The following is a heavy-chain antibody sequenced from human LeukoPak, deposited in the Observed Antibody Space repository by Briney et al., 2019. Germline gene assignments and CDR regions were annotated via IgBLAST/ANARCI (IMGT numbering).Heavy chain of an antibody. D-gene: IGHD3-22*01. J-gene: IGHJ4*02. Sequence: GGSLRLSCAASGFTFSSYSMNWVRQAPGKGLEWVSSISSSSSYIYYADSVKGRFTISRDNAKNSLYLQMNSLRPEHTAVHYCARDRDDSRFYFDYWGQGTLVTVSS. CDR3: ARDRDDSRFYFDY. CDR1: GFTFSSYS. V-gene: IGHV3-21*01. CDR2: ISSSSSYI.